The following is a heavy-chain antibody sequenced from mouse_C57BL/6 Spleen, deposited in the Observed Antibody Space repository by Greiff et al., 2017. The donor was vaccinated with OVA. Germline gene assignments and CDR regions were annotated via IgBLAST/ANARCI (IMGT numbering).Heavy chain of an antibody. CDR2: IWSGGST. V-gene: IGHV2-2*01. CDR3: ARSTYYFDY. Sequence: VHLVESGPGLVQPSQSLSITCTVSGFSLTSYGVHWVRQSPGKGLEWLGVIWSGGSTDYNAAFISRLSISKDNSKSQFFVKMNSLQADDTAIYYCARSTYYFDYWGQGTTLTVSS. J-gene: IGHJ2*01. CDR1: GFSLTSYG.